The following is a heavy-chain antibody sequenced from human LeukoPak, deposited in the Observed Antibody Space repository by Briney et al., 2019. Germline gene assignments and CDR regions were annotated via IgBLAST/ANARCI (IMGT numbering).Heavy chain of an antibody. V-gene: IGHV3-30*04. Sequence: GGSLRLSCAASGFTFSSYAMHWVRQAPGKGLEWVVLISYDGSNKYYADSVKGRFTISRDNSKNTLYLQMNSLRAEDTAVYHCARGRDYYGSGNYQGMDVWGKGTTVTVSS. CDR1: GFTFSSYA. J-gene: IGHJ6*04. CDR3: ARGRDYYGSGNYQGMDV. D-gene: IGHD3-10*01. CDR2: ISYDGSNK.